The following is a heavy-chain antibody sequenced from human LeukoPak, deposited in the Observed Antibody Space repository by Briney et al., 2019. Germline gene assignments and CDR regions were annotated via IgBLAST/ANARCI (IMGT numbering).Heavy chain of an antibody. CDR3: ARDRHCSSTSCYYYGMDV. J-gene: IGHJ6*02. CDR1: GFTFSSYS. Sequence: GGSLRLSCAASGFTFSSYSMNWVRQAPREGLEWVSSISSSSSYIYYADSVKGRFTISRDNAKNSLYLQMNSLRAEDTAVYYCARDRHCSSTSCYYYGMDVWGQGATVTVSS. D-gene: IGHD2-2*01. V-gene: IGHV3-21*01. CDR2: ISSSSSYI.